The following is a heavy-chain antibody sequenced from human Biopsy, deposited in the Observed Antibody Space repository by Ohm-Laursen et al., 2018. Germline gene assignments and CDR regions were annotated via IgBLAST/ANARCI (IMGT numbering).Heavy chain of an antibody. V-gene: IGHV1-69*06. J-gene: IGHJ4*01. CDR3: ASHVGYNFNGGLDY. CDR1: RVTFSSYA. D-gene: IGHD2-8*01. CDR2: IIPMFGTT. Sequence: SSVKVSCKSSRVTFSSYAVSWVRQAPGQGLEWMGGIIPMFGTTNYAQKFQGRLSITADKSTTAAYLELSGLRSEDTAVYYCASHVGYNFNGGLDYWGHGTLVTVSS.